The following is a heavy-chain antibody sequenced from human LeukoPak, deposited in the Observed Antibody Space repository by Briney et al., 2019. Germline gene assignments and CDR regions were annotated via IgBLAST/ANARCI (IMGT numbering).Heavy chain of an antibody. Sequence: PSETLSLTCAVSGGSISSSNWWSWVRQPPGKGLEWIGEIYHSGSTNYNPSLKSRVTISVDKSKNQFSLKLSSVTAADTAVYYCARSGATYYYDNSGYSFFDYWGQGTLVTVSS. CDR2: IYHSGST. J-gene: IGHJ4*02. D-gene: IGHD3-22*01. V-gene: IGHV4-4*02. CDR1: GGSISSSNW. CDR3: ARSGATYYYDNSGYSFFDY.